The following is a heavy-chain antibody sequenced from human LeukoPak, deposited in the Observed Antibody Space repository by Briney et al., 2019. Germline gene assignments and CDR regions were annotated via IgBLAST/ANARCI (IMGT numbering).Heavy chain of an antibody. J-gene: IGHJ6*04. Sequence: GGSLRLSCAASGFTFSNYAMNWVRQAPGKGLEWVSSISGSSTDIYYADSVKGRFTISRDNAKNSLYLQMNSLRAEDTAVYYCAELGITMIGGVWGKGTTVTISS. D-gene: IGHD3-10*02. V-gene: IGHV3-21*01. CDR1: GFTFSNYA. CDR2: ISGSSTDI. CDR3: AELGITMIGGV.